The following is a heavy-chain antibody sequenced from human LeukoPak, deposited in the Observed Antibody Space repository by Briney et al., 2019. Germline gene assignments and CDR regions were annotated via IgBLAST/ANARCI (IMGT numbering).Heavy chain of an antibody. CDR1: GITFNNYW. J-gene: IGHJ4*02. V-gene: IGHV3-74*01. D-gene: IGHD6-19*01. Sequence: GWSLRLSCEASGITFNNYWLHWVRQAPGKGLVWVSRVDTDGSGTIYADSVKGRFTVSRDNAKNTLYLQMISLRAEDTAVYYCARGGYSSGLDYWGQGILVTVSS. CDR3: ARGGYSSGLDY. CDR2: VDTDGSGT.